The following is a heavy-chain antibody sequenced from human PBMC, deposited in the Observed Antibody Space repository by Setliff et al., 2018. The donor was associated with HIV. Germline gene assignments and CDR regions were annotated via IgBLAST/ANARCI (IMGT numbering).Heavy chain of an antibody. D-gene: IGHD2-15*01. V-gene: IGHV1-8*01. CDR1: GYTSTSYD. CDR3: ARTRSGGSSVYYYYYMDV. CDR2: MNPDSGNT. J-gene: IGHJ6*03. Sequence: ASVKVSCKASGYTSTSYDINWVRQATGQGLEWMGWMNPDSGNTGSAQNFQGRLTITWNTSICTAYMELGSLGFDDTAVYFCARTRSGGSSVYYYYYMDVWGQGTAVTVSS.